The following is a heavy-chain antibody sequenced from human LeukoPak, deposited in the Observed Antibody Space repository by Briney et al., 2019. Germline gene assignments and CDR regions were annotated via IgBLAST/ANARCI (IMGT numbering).Heavy chain of an antibody. Sequence: ASVKVSCKASGYTFTGYYMHWVRQAPGQGLGWMGRINPNSGGTNYAQKFQGRVTMTRDTSISTAYMELSRLRSDDTAVYYCARSSIAARREYYYYYMDVWGKGTTVTVSS. J-gene: IGHJ6*03. D-gene: IGHD6-6*01. CDR2: INPNSGGT. CDR3: ARSSIAARREYYYYYMDV. V-gene: IGHV1-2*06. CDR1: GYTFTGYY.